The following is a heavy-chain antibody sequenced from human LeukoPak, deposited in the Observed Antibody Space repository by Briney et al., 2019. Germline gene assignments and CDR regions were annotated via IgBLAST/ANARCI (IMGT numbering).Heavy chain of an antibody. CDR3: ARSGQQLAGLGYFDY. Sequence: GGSLRLSCAASGFALSDYFMAWIRQAPGKGLEWVPYISSSTSYISYADSVKGRFTISRDNSKKSLDLQMNSLRVDDTAVYYCARSGQQLAGLGYFDYWGQGTLVTVSS. CDR2: ISSSTSYI. J-gene: IGHJ4*02. D-gene: IGHD6-13*01. V-gene: IGHV3-11*03. CDR1: GFALSDYF.